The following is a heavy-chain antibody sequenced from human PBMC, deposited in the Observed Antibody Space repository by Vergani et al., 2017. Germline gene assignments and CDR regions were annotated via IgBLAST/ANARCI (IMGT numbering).Heavy chain of an antibody. J-gene: IGHJ5*02. CDR1: GYTFTGYY. CDR3: ARAMSGSYLNWFDP. CDR2: INPNSGGT. V-gene: IGHV1-2*02. Sequence: QVQLLQSGAEVKKPGASVKVSCKASGYTFTGYYMHWVRQAPGQGLEWMGWINPNSGGTNYAQKFQGRVTMTRDTSISTAYMELSRLRSADTAVYYCARAMSGSYLNWFDPWGQGTLVTVSS. D-gene: IGHD1-26*01.